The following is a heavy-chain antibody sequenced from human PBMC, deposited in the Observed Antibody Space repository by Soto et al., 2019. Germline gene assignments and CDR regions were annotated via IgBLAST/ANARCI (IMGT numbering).Heavy chain of an antibody. CDR1: GFIFSRYW. V-gene: IGHV3-7*01. Sequence: EVQLVESGGGLVQPGGSLRLSCTASGFIFSRYWMSWVRQAPGKGLEWVANIKQDGTEKYYVDSVKGRFTISRDNAKNSLYLQMNSLRAEDTAVYYCAREEYGDHFGYWGQGTLVPVSS. J-gene: IGHJ4*02. D-gene: IGHD4-17*01. CDR2: IKQDGTEK. CDR3: AREEYGDHFGY.